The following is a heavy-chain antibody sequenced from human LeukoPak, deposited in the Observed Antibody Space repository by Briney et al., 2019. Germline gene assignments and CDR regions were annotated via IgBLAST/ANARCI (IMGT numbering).Heavy chain of an antibody. CDR2: VFYSGTT. CDR3: ARDRAALIGFHY. Sequence: SQTLSLTCTVSGGSISSGGYSWNWIRQPPGQGLEWIGCVFYSGTTYYNPSLKSRVTISVDTSKNQFSLKLSSVTAADTAVYYCARDRAALIGFHYWGQGTPVTVSS. V-gene: IGHV4-30-4*07. J-gene: IGHJ4*02. D-gene: IGHD2-15*01. CDR1: GGSISSGGYS.